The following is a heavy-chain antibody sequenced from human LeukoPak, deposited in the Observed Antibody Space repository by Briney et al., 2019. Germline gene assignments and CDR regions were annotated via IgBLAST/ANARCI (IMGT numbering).Heavy chain of an antibody. D-gene: IGHD6-13*01. Sequence: PGRSLRLSCAASGFTFDDYAMHWVRQAPGKGLEWVSGISRNSGSIGYADSVKGRFTISRDNAKNSLYLQMNSLRAEDTALYYCANEVAAAGRYFDYWGQGTLVTLSS. CDR2: ISRNSGSI. CDR1: GFTFDDYA. V-gene: IGHV3-9*01. CDR3: ANEVAAAGRYFDY. J-gene: IGHJ4*02.